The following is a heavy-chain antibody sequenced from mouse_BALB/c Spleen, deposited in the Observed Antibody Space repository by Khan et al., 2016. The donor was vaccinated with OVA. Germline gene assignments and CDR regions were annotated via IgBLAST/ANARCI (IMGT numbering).Heavy chain of an antibody. Sequence: VQLQASGPGLVAPSQSLSITCTVSGFSLTDYGVSWIRQPPGKGLEWLGVIWGGGSTYYNSALKSRLSISKDNSKSQVFLKMNSLQTDDTAMYYCAKGIWSYYYAMDYWGQGTSVTVSS. CDR3: AKGIWSYYYAMDY. CDR2: IWGGGST. CDR1: GFSLTDYG. V-gene: IGHV2-6-5*01. J-gene: IGHJ4*01. D-gene: IGHD1-1*02.